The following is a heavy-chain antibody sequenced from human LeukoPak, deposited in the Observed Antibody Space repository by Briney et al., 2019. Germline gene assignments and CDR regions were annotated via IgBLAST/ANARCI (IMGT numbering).Heavy chain of an antibody. V-gene: IGHV3-23*01. D-gene: IGHD3-10*01. CDR3: ARGFGKGELLATFLYYYMDV. CDR2: ISGSGGGT. Sequence: GGSLRLSCAASGFTFSSSAMTWVRQAPGKGLEWVSAISGSGGGTYYADSVKGRFTISRDNSKNTLYLQMNSLRAEDTAVYYCARGFGKGELLATFLYYYMDVWGKGTTVTVSS. J-gene: IGHJ6*03. CDR1: GFTFSSSA.